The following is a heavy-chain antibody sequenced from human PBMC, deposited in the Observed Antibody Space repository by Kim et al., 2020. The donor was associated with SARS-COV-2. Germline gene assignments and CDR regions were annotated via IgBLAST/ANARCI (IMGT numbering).Heavy chain of an antibody. D-gene: IGHD3-16*01. CDR1: GFTFSSYW. Sequence: GGSLRLSCAASGFTFSSYWMSWVRQAPGKGLEWVANIKYDGSEKYYVDSVKGRFSISSDNAKNSLYLQMNSLRGEYTAVYYCARMLHNYAFDYWGQGTLVTVSS. V-gene: IGHV3-7*03. CDR2: IKYDGSEK. CDR3: ARMLHNYAFDY. J-gene: IGHJ4*02.